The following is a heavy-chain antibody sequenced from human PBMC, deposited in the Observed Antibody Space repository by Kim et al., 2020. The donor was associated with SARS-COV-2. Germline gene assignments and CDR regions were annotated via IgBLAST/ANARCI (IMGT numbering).Heavy chain of an antibody. D-gene: IGHD3-22*01. V-gene: IGHV3-23*01. Sequence: KGRFTISRDNSKNQLYLQMNRLRAADTAVYYCAKDPDDSSGYYLYYFDYWGQGTLVTVSS. J-gene: IGHJ4*02. CDR3: AKDPDDSSGYYLYYFDY.